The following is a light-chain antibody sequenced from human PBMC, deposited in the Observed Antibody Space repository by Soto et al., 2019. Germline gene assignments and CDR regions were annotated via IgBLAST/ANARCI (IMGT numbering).Light chain of an antibody. J-gene: IGKJ5*01. CDR3: QQRSNWPIT. V-gene: IGKV3D-20*02. CDR2: GAS. CDR1: QSVSSSY. Sequence: EIVLTQSPGTLSLSPGEGATLSCRASQSVSSSYIAWYQQRPGQTPSLLIYGASTRATGIPDRFSGSGSGTDFTLTISSLEPEDFAVYYCQQRSNWPITFGQGTRLEIK.